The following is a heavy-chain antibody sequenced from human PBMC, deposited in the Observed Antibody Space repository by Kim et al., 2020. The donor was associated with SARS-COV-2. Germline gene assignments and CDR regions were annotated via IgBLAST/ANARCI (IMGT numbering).Heavy chain of an antibody. CDR2: ISGSGGST. J-gene: IGHJ4*02. V-gene: IGHV3-23*01. Sequence: GSLRLSCAVSGFTFSTYAMSWVRQAPGKGLEWVSVISGSGGSTYYADSVKGRFIISRDNSKNTLYLQMNSLRAEDMAVYYCARTRGKAAAGRNYYFDYWGKGTLVTVSS. D-gene: IGHD6-13*01. CDR1: GFTFSTYA. CDR3: ARTRGKAAAGRNYYFDY.